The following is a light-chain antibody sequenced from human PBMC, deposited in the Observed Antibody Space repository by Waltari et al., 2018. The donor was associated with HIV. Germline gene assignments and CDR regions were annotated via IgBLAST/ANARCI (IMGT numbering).Light chain of an antibody. CDR3: SSYTSSTTWV. CDR1: STAVGGYNS. Sequence: QSALTQPASVSGSPGQSITISATGTSTAVGGYNSFSWYQHHPGKAPQVMIYEVSNRPSGVSNRFSGSKSGNTASLTISGLQAEDEADYYCSSYTSSTTWVFGGGTKLTVL. V-gene: IGLV2-14*01. J-gene: IGLJ3*02. CDR2: EVS.